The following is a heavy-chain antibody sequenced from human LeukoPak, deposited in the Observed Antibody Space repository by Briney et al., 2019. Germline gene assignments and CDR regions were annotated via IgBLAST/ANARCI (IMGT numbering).Heavy chain of an antibody. CDR3: VNTAGHSWYNAFDI. CDR1: GFTFSSYS. J-gene: IGHJ3*02. Sequence: GGSLRLSCAASGFTFSSYSMNWVRQAPGKGLEWVSSISSSSSYIYYADSVKGRFTISRDNAKNSLYLQMNSLRAEDTAVYYCVNTAGHSWYNAFDIWGQGTMVTVSS. CDR2: ISSSSSYI. D-gene: IGHD6-13*01. V-gene: IGHV3-21*01.